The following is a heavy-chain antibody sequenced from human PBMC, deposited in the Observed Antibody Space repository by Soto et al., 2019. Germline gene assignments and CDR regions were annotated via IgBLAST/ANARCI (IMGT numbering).Heavy chain of an antibody. CDR2: IIPIFGTA. Sequence: QVQLVQSGAEVKKPGSSVKVSCKASGGTFSSYAISWVRQAPGQGLEWMGGIIPIFGTANYAQKFQGRVTITADESMSTAYMELSSLRSEDTAVYYCAGLAGAYCSSTSCYTFDYWGQGTLVTVSS. D-gene: IGHD2-2*01. V-gene: IGHV1-69*01. CDR3: AGLAGAYCSSTSCYTFDY. J-gene: IGHJ4*02. CDR1: GGTFSSYA.